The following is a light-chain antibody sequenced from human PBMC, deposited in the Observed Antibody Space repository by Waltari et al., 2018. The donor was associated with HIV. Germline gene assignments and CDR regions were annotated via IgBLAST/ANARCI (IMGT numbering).Light chain of an antibody. CDR3: LQYRTYPWT. V-gene: IGKV1-5*03. CDR1: QNIHKW. CDR2: EAS. Sequence: DIQMTQSPSTLSASVGDRVTITCRASQNIHKWLAWYQQKPGKAPKLLIYEASSLGQGLPSAFAGSGSVTNCTLTISSLRPDDFIMYYCLQYRTYPWTFGQGTKV. J-gene: IGKJ1*01.